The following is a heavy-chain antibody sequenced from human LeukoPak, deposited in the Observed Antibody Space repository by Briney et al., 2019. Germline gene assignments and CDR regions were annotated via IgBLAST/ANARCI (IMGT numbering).Heavy chain of an antibody. CDR1: GFTFSSYS. D-gene: IGHD3-10*01. V-gene: IGHV3-21*01. CDR2: ISSSSSYI. CDR3: AGEEYYYYMDV. Sequence: GGSLRLSCAASGFTFSSYSMNWVRQAPGKGLEWVSSISSSSSYIYYADSAKGRFTISRDNAKNSLYLQLNSLRAEDTAVYYCAGEEYYYYMDVWGKGTTVTVSS. J-gene: IGHJ6*03.